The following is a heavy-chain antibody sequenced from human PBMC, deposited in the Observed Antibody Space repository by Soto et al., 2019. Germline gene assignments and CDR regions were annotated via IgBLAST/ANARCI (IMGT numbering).Heavy chain of an antibody. J-gene: IGHJ3*02. CDR2: ISAYNGNT. D-gene: IGHD3-3*01. CDR1: GYTFTSYG. CDR3: AREHYDFWSGYSLRDAFDI. V-gene: IGHV1-18*01. Sequence: ASGKVSCKASGYTFTSYGISCVRQAPGQGLEWMGWISAYNGNTNYAQKLQGRVTRTTDTSTSTAYMELRSLRSDDTAVYYCAREHYDFWSGYSLRDAFDIWGQGTMVTVSS.